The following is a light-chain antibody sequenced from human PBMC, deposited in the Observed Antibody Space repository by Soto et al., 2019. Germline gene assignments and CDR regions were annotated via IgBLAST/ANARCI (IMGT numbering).Light chain of an antibody. J-gene: IGKJ1*01. Sequence: EMVETQSVATLSVTPGEGATLSCRASQSVSSKLACYQQKPGQGPRLLICVASTRATVIRARFSGSGSGTEYTRIIISLLSKDYSVYYYRQQNSSQWTFGQGTKVDIK. CDR3: RQQNSSQWT. CDR2: VAS. V-gene: IGKV3-15*01. CDR1: QSVSSK.